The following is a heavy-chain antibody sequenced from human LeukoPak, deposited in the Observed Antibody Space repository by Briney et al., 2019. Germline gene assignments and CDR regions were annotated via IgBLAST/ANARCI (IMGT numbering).Heavy chain of an antibody. V-gene: IGHV3-21*01. CDR1: GFTFSRYS. CDR3: AKQADTPMLIWSFTDY. CDR2: ISSSSSYI. J-gene: IGHJ4*02. D-gene: IGHD5-18*01. Sequence: PGGSLRLSCEASGFTFSRYSLTWVRQAPGKGLEWVSSISSSSSYIYYADSVRGRFTISRDNAKNSLFLQMNSLRAEDTALYYCAKQADTPMLIWSFTDYWGQGTLATVSS.